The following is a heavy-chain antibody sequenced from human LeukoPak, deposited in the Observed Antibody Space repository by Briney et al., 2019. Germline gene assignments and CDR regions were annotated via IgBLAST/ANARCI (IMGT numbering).Heavy chain of an antibody. CDR2: ISSSSSTI. Sequence: EGSLRLSCAASGFTFSSYSMNWVRQAPGKGLEWVSYISSSSSTIYYADSVKGRFTISRDNAKNSLYLQMNSLRAEDTAVYYCARDFHRRLYDSSGYYLYWGQGTLVTVSS. CDR1: GFTFSSYS. V-gene: IGHV3-48*01. CDR3: ARDFHRRLYDSSGYYLY. D-gene: IGHD3-22*01. J-gene: IGHJ4*02.